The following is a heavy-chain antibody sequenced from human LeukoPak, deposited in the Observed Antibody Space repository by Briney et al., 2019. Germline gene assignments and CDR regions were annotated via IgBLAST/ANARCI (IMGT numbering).Heavy chain of an antibody. D-gene: IGHD4-17*01. V-gene: IGHV3-30*18. CDR1: GFPFSSYG. J-gene: IGHJ4*02. CDR2: ISYDGSNK. CDR3: AKDKGYGAYYFDY. Sequence: PGRSLRLSCAASGFPFSSYGMHWVRQAPGKGLEWVAIISYDGSNKYYADSVKGRFTISRDNSKNTLYLQMNSLRAEDTAVYYCAKDKGYGAYYFDYWGQGTLVTVSS.